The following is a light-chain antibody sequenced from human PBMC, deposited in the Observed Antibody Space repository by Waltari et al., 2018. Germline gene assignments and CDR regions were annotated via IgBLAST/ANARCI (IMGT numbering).Light chain of an antibody. V-gene: IGKV2-24*01. Sequence: DIVMTQTPLSSPVTLGQPASISCRSSQSLVHTVDGNTYLSWLHQRPGQPPRLLFYKISNRFSGVPDRFSGSWAGTDFTLKITRVEAEDVGIYYCMQTSQFPWTFGQGTKVEIK. CDR2: KIS. J-gene: IGKJ1*01. CDR3: MQTSQFPWT. CDR1: QSLVHTVDGNTY.